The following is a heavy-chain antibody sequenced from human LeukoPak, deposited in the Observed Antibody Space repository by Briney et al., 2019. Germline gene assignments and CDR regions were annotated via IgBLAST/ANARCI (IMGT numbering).Heavy chain of an antibody. CDR2: ISSSSSNI. CDR1: GFTFSSYS. Sequence: KPGGSLRLSCAASGFTFSSYSMNWVRQAPGEGLEWVSSISSSSSNIYYADSVKGRFTISRDNAKNSLYLQMNSLRVEDTAVYYCARCTTGRTFGSLREIKRSREIDYWGQGTLVTVSS. J-gene: IGHJ4*02. V-gene: IGHV3-21*01. CDR3: ARCTTGRTFGSLREIKRSREIDY. D-gene: IGHD1-1*01.